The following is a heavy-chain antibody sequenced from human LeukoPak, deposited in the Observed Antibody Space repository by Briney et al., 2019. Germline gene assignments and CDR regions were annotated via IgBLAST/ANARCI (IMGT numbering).Heavy chain of an antibody. V-gene: IGHV3-11*01. D-gene: IGHD2-2*01. Sequence: GGSLRLSYAASGFTFSDYYMSWIRQAPGKGLEWVSYISSSGSTIYYADSVKGRFTISRDNAKNSLYLQMNSLRAEDTAVYYCARDSRSYCSSTSCSSSDAFDIWGQGTMVTVSS. CDR2: ISSSGSTI. J-gene: IGHJ3*02. CDR1: GFTFSDYY. CDR3: ARDSRSYCSSTSCSSSDAFDI.